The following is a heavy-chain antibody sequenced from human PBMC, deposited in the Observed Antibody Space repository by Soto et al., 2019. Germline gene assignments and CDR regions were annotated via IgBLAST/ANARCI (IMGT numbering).Heavy chain of an antibody. V-gene: IGHV3-30*04. Sequence: GSLRLSCAASGFSFRDYAIHWVRQAPGKGLEWVAVISYDGRNEYYADSVKGRFILSRDNSKNTLSLQMNSLRAEDTAVYYCARDSYNRYFYGSRRYHYYFNFRGQGTLVTVSS. CDR1: GFSFRDYA. J-gene: IGHJ4*02. CDR2: ISYDGRNE. D-gene: IGHD3-22*01. CDR3: ARDSYNRYFYGSRRYHYYFNF.